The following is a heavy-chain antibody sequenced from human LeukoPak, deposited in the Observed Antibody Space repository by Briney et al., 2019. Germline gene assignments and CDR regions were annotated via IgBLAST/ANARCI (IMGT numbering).Heavy chain of an antibody. CDR2: IYYSGST. V-gene: IGHV4-59*01. D-gene: IGHD5-12*01. CDR3: ARANSGYDLTRVFDY. CDR1: GGSISSYY. J-gene: IGHJ4*02. Sequence: SETLSLTCTVSGGSISSYYWSWVRQPPGKGLEWIGYIYYSGSTNYNPSLKSRVTISVDTSKNPFSLKLSSVTVADTAVYYCARANSGYDLTRVFDYWGQGTLVTVSS.